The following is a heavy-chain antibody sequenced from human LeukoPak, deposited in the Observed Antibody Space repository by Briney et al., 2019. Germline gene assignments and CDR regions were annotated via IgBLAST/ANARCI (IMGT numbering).Heavy chain of an antibody. CDR2: ITVIGGST. D-gene: IGHD6-19*01. CDR1: GFTSSSYG. CDR3: VRGSPYGRGWQGIH. J-gene: IGHJ4*02. V-gene: IGHV3-64*01. Sequence: HTGRSPRLSSAASGFTSSSYGMHWFRKAQGKGLKPVSVITVIGGSTHYRNSSKGRLYLSRGTSKSTAYRQMLGLPTEETGVSFCVRGSPYGRGWQGIHWGQGTLVIVSS.